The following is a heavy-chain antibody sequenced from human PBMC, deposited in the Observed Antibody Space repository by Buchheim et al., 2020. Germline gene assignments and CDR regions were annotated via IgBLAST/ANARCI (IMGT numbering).Heavy chain of an antibody. Sequence: QVQLVQSGPDIKKPGASMKVSCKASGFIFNDHYLHLIRQAPGQGLEWVGWIKPDTGVTNYALKFQGRVTLATDTSISTLYIELNRLTADDTAIYYCARDFDWGPDYWGQGTL. J-gene: IGHJ4*02. D-gene: IGHD3-9*01. CDR2: IKPDTGVT. CDR1: GFIFNDHY. V-gene: IGHV1-2*02. CDR3: ARDFDWGPDY.